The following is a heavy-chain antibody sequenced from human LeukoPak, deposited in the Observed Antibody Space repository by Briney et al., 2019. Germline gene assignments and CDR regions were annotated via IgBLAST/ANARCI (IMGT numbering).Heavy chain of an antibody. D-gene: IGHD6-13*01. V-gene: IGHV4-34*01. J-gene: IGHJ6*02. CDR1: GGSFSGYY. Sequence: SETLSLTCAVYGGSFSGYYWSWIRQPPGKGLEWIGEINHSGSTNYNPSLKSRVTISVDTSKNQFSLKLSSVTAADTAVYYCARAGISAASTRNYYYYYGMDVWGQGTTVTVSS. CDR2: INHSGST. CDR3: ARAGISAASTRNYYYYYGMDV.